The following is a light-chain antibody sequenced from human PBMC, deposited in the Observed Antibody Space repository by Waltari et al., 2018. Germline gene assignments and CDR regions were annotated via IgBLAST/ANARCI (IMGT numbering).Light chain of an antibody. CDR1: QSLLHSNGYNY. Sequence: DIVLTQTPLSLPVTPGEPASISCRSSQSLLHSNGYNYLDWYLQKPGQSPQVVVFLGFRRASGVPDRISGSGSGTECILRITRVEAADVGIYHCMQTLQTPYTFGQGTKLEI. CDR3: MQTLQTPYT. V-gene: IGKV2-28*01. J-gene: IGKJ2*01. CDR2: LGF.